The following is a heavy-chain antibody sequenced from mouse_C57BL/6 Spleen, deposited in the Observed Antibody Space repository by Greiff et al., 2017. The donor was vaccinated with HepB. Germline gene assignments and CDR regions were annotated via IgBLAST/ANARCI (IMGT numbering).Heavy chain of an antibody. CDR2: IYPGSGST. CDR3: ARWYYGSSYWFAY. Sequence: QVQLKQPGAELVKPGASVKMSCKASGYTFTSYWITWVKQRPGQGLEWIGDIYPGSGSTNYNEKFKSKATLTVDTSSSTAYMQLSSLTSEDSAVYYCARWYYGSSYWFAYWGQGTLVTVSA. V-gene: IGHV1-55*01. D-gene: IGHD1-1*01. CDR1: GYTFTSYW. J-gene: IGHJ3*01.